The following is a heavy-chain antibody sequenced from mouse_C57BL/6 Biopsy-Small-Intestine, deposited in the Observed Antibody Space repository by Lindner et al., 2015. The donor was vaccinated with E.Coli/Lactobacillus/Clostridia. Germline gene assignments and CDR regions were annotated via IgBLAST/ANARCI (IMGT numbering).Heavy chain of an antibody. D-gene: IGHD2-1*01. CDR3: AKSGGNYGWYLDV. V-gene: IGHV1-82*01. CDR1: GYAFSGSC. Sequence: VQLQESGPEQVKPGASVKISCKASGYAFSGSCMNWVQQRPGKGLEWIGRICPGDGDTNYNGKCKVKTTLTADRSSSTAYMQLSSLTSEDSAVYFCAKSGGNYGWYLDVWGTGTTVTVSS. CDR2: ICPGDGDT. J-gene: IGHJ1*03.